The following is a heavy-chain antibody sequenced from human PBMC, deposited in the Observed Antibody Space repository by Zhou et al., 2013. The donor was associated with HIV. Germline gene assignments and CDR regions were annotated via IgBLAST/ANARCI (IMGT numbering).Heavy chain of an antibody. CDR3: ASNLRYCSSTSCAKYYYYMDV. Sequence: QVQLVQSGAEVKKPGSSVKVSCKASGGTFSSYAISWVRQAPGQGLEWMGGIIPIFGTANYAQKFQGRVTITTDESTSTAYMELSSLRSEDTAVYYCASNLRYCSSTSCAKYYYYMDVWGKGTTVTVSS. CDR2: IIPIFGTA. CDR1: GGTFSSYA. V-gene: IGHV1-69*05. J-gene: IGHJ6*03. D-gene: IGHD2-2*01.